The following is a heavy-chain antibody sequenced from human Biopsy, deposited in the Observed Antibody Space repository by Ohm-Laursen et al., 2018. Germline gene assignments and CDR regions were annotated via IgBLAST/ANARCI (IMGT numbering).Heavy chain of an antibody. D-gene: IGHD1-1*01. CDR2: ISPYNGDT. V-gene: IGHV1-18*01. CDR3: AADINVWNVNY. Sequence: GASVKVSCKAPGYTFTNYGISWVRQAPGQGLEWMGWISPYNGDTDYAQKLQGRVTMTEDTSTSTAYMEVWRLRSDDTAVYYCAADINVWNVNYWGQGTQVIVSS. J-gene: IGHJ4*02. CDR1: GYTFTNYG.